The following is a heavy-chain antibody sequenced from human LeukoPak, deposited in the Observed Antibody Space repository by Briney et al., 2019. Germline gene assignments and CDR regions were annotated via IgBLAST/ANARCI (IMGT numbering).Heavy chain of an antibody. CDR2: ISWNSGSI. Sequence: PGRSLRLSCAASGLTFDDYAMPWVRQAPGKGLEWVSAISWNSGSIGYADSVKGRFTISRDNAKNSLYLQMNSLRAEDTALYYCAKGSTVTTSSGMDVWGQGTTVTVSS. J-gene: IGHJ6*02. CDR1: GLTFDDYA. CDR3: AKGSTVTTSSGMDV. V-gene: IGHV3-9*01. D-gene: IGHD4-17*01.